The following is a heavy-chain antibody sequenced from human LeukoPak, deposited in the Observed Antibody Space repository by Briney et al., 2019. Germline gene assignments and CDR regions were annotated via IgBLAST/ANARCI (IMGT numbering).Heavy chain of an antibody. J-gene: IGHJ4*02. Sequence: GGSLRLSCAASGFTFSSYAMSWVRQAPGKGLEWVSAITGSGGSTYYADSVKGRFTISSDNSKNTLYLQMNSLRAEDTAVYYCAGGYSGYYVLHWGQGTLVTVSS. D-gene: IGHD3-22*01. CDR1: GFTFSSYA. CDR2: ITGSGGST. CDR3: AGGYSGYYVLH. V-gene: IGHV3-23*01.